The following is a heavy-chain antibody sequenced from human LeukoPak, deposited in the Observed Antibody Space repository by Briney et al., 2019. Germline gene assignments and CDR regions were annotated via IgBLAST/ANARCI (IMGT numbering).Heavy chain of an antibody. CDR1: GFTFSNYW. J-gene: IGHJ4*02. V-gene: IGHV3-7*01. D-gene: IGHD6-13*01. CDR2: IKQDGSEK. CDR3: ASGRQLGY. Sequence: GGSLRLSGAASGFTFSNYWMSWVRQAPGKGLEWVANIKQDGSEKYYVDSVKGRFTISRDNDKNSLYLQMNSLRAEDAAVYYCASGRQLGYWGQGTLVTVSS.